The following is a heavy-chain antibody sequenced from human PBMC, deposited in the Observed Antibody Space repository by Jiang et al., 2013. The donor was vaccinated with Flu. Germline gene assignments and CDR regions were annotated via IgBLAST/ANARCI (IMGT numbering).Heavy chain of an antibody. Sequence: EVKKPGSSVKVSCKASGDTFSSNAISWVRQAPGQGPEWMGGIIPIFGTVNYAQKFQGRLTITADKSTSTVYMVLSSLRSEDTAMYYCARGPDISAYYYFYWGQGTLVTVSP. D-gene: IGHD3-22*01. CDR1: GDTFSSNA. CDR2: IIPIFGTV. CDR3: ARGPDISAYYYFY. J-gene: IGHJ4*02. V-gene: IGHV1-69*06.